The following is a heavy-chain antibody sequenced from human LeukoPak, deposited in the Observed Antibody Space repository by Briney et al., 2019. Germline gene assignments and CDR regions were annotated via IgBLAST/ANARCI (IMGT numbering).Heavy chain of an antibody. CDR2: TNAGNGNT. D-gene: IGHD2-21*02. CDR1: VYTFTSYA. Sequence: SVKVSCKPSVYTFTSYAMHGVRQAPGQRLEWMGWTNAGNGNTKYSPEFQGRVTISRDTYASIAYMELSSLRSDDMAVYYCARGIWSTTLTAYYLDSWGQGTLVTVSS. CDR3: ARGIWSTTLTAYYLDS. J-gene: IGHJ4*02. V-gene: IGHV1-3*02.